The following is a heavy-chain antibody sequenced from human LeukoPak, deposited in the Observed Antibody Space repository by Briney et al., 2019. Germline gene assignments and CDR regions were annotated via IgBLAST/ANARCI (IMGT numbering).Heavy chain of an antibody. J-gene: IGHJ6*02. CDR2: TYYRSKWHY. Sequence: SQTLSLTCAISGDSASSISVAWNWIRQSPSRGLEWLGRTYYRSKWHYEYAVSVKSRINISPDTSKNQFSLQLTSVTPEDTAVYYCSLARSEYHYGMDVWGQGTTVTVSS. CDR1: GDSASSISVA. CDR3: SLARSEYHYGMDV. V-gene: IGHV6-1*01.